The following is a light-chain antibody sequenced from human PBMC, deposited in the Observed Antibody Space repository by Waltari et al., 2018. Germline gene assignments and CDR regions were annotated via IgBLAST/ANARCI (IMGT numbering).Light chain of an antibody. CDR2: AVS. CDR1: SSDVGNYRR. V-gene: IGLV2-23*02. Sequence: QSALTQTPSVSGPPGQSLTVSCTGTSSDVGNYRRVSWYQQHPGKAPKLMIYAVSKRPSGVSDRFSGSKSGDMASLTISGLQPEDEAEYFCSSYAGSSKGVFGGGTKVTVL. CDR3: SSYAGSSKGV. J-gene: IGLJ2*01.